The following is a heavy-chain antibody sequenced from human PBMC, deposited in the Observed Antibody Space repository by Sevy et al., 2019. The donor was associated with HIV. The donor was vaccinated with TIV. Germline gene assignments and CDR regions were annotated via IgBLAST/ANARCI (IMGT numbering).Heavy chain of an antibody. J-gene: IGHJ4*02. Sequence: GGSLRLSCTASGITFSNSWMNGVRQAPGKGLEWVANIKQDGSDKNYVDSVKGRFTISRDNAENSLYLEMSSLRAEDTAVYYCARGQSEESAYRAIDFWGQGTLVTVSS. CDR2: IKQDGSDK. CDR1: GITFSNSW. V-gene: IGHV3-7*01. CDR3: ARGQSEESAYRAIDF. D-gene: IGHD3-16*01.